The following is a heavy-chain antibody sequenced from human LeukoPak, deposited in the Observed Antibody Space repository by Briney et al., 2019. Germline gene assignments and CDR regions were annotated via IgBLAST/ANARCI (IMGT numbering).Heavy chain of an antibody. J-gene: IGHJ4*02. V-gene: IGHV3-69-1*01. CDR2: ISSSSYI. D-gene: IGHD2-21*01. CDR3: ARGWGSGTQSPRSFDY. CDR1: GFTFDDYA. Sequence: GRSLRLSCAASGFTFDDYAMHWVRQAPGKGLEWVSSISSSSYIYYADSVKGRFTISRDNAKNSLYLQMNSLRAEDTAVYYCARGWGSGTQSPRSFDYWGQGTLVTVSS.